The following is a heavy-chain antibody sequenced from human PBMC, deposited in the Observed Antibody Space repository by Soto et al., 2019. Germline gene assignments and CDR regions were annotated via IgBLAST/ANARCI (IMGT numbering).Heavy chain of an antibody. V-gene: IGHV4-31*03. CDR1: GGSISSGGYY. J-gene: IGHJ5*02. CDR2: IYYSGST. CDR3: ARRVDP. Sequence: QVQLQESGPGLVKPSQTLSLTCTVSGGSISSGGYYWSWIRQHPGKGLEWIGYIYYSGSTYYNPALSRRGTITVDTAKNQFSLKLCSVPDAGTALYHCARRVDPWGQGTLVTVSA.